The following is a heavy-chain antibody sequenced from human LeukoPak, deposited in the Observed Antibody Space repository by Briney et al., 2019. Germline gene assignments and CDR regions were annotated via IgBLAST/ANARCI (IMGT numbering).Heavy chain of an antibody. CDR2: ISAYNGNT. J-gene: IGHJ3*02. Sequence: ASVKVSCKASGYTFTSYGISWVRQAPGQGLEWMGWISAYNGNTNYAQKLQGRVTMTTDTSTSTAYMELRSLRSDDTAVYYCARNGGITMIVVTKGAFDIWGQGAMVTVSS. CDR1: GYTFTSYG. V-gene: IGHV1-18*01. D-gene: IGHD3-22*01. CDR3: ARNGGITMIVVTKGAFDI.